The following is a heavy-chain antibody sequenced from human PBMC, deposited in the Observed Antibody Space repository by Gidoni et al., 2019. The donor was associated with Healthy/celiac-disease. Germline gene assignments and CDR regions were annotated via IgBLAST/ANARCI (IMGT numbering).Heavy chain of an antibody. Sequence: QVTLRESGPALVKPTQTLTLTCTFSGFSLSTSGLCVSWIRQPPGKALEWLARIDWDDDTYYSTSLKTRLTISKDTSKNQVVLTMTNMDPVDTATYYCARIPYYYDSSGTPDYWGQGTLVTVSS. CDR3: ARIPYYYDSSGTPDY. D-gene: IGHD3-22*01. CDR1: GFSLSTSGLC. J-gene: IGHJ4*02. CDR2: IDWDDDT. V-gene: IGHV2-70*15.